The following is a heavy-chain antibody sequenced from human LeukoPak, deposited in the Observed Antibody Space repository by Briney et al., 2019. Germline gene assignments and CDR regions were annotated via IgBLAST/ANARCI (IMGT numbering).Heavy chain of an antibody. CDR3: ASLVGATGAFDI. CDR1: GYTLTELS. D-gene: IGHD1-26*01. CDR2: FDPEDGET. Sequence: ASVKVSCKVSGYTLTELSMHWVRQAPRKGLEWMGGFDPEDGETIYAQKFQGRVTMTEDTSTDTAYVELSSLRSEDTAVYYCASLVGATGAFDIWGQGTMVTVSS. V-gene: IGHV1-24*01. J-gene: IGHJ3*02.